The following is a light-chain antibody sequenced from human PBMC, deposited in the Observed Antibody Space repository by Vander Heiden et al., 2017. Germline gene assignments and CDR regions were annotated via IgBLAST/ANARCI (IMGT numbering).Light chain of an antibody. CDR1: QSISSY. J-gene: IGKJ1*01. Sequence: DIQMTQSASSLSASVGDRVTITCRVSQSISSYLDWYQQKPRKAPKLLIYAASSLESGVPSRFSGSGSGTDFTLTISSLQPEDFATYYCQQSYSTPRTFGQGTKVEIK. CDR3: QQSYSTPRT. CDR2: AAS. V-gene: IGKV1-39*01.